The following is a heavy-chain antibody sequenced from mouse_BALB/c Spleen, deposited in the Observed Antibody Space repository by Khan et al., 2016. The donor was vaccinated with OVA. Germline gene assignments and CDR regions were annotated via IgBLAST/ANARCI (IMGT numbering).Heavy chain of an antibody. CDR2: INTYTGEP. V-gene: IGHV9-1*02. CDR3: ARGASYWYFDV. Sequence: QIQLVQSGPELKKPGETVKISCKASAYTFTNYGMNWVKQAPGKGLKWMGWINTYTGEPTYTDDFKGRFAFSLETSASTAYLQIHNLKNEDMATYFCARGASYWYFDVWGAGTTVTVSS. J-gene: IGHJ1*01. CDR1: AYTFTNYG.